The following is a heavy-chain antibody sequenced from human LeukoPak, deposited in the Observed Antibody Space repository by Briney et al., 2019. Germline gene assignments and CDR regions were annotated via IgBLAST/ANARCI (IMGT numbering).Heavy chain of an antibody. CDR3: ARLPDTVFWSGSYYMDV. Sequence: ASVKVSCKASGYTFSNFDVNWVRQATGQGLEWMGWMNPNSGNTGYAQKFQGRVTFTRDTSISTAYMELSSLRSEDTAVYYCARLPDTVFWSGSYYMDVWGKGTTVTVSS. CDR2: MNPNSGNT. V-gene: IGHV1-8*03. D-gene: IGHD3-3*01. CDR1: GYTFSNFD. J-gene: IGHJ6*03.